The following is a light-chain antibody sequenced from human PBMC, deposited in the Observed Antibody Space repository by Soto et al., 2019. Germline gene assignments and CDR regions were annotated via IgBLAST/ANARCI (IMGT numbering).Light chain of an antibody. J-gene: IGKJ2*01. CDR3: QQSYTSPYT. CDR2: GAS. CDR1: QTISTH. V-gene: IGKV1-39*01. Sequence: DIQMTQSPSSLSASVGDRVTITCRASQTISTHLHWYQHKPGKAPNLLIYGASSLQTGVPSRFSGSGSGTDFTLSINSLQPEGFATYYCQQSYTSPYTFGQGTELEI.